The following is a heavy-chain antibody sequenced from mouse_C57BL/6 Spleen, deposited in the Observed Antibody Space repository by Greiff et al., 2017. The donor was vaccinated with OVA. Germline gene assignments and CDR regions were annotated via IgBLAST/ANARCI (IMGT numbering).Heavy chain of an antibody. CDR3: TRRNGYYAAWFAY. CDR2: IDPETGGT. V-gene: IGHV1-15*01. D-gene: IGHD2-3*01. J-gene: IGHJ3*01. CDR1: GYTFTDYE. Sequence: QVQLKQSGAELVRPGASVTLSCKASGYTFTDYEMHWVKQTPVHGLEWIGAIDPETGGTAYNQKFKGKAILTADKSSSTAYMELRSLTSEDSAVYDCTRRNGYYAAWFAYWGQGTLVTVSA.